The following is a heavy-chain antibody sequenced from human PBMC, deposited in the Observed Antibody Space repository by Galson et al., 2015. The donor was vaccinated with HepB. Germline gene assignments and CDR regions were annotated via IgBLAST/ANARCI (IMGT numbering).Heavy chain of an antibody. J-gene: IGHJ6*02. CDR2: IYSGGST. Sequence: SLRLSCAASGFTVSSNYMSWVRQAPGKGLEWVSVIYSGGSTYYADSVKGRFTISRDNSKNTLYLQMNSLRAEDTAVYYCARSGVVSYYYGMDVWGQGTTVTVSS. D-gene: IGHD2-2*01. CDR3: ARSGVVSYYYGMDV. CDR1: GFTVSSNY. V-gene: IGHV3-66*02.